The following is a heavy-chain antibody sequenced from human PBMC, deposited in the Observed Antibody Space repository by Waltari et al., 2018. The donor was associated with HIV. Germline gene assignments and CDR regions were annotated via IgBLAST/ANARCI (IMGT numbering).Heavy chain of an antibody. J-gene: IGHJ4*02. CDR1: GFTLSSYG. CDR3: ARKYSSSWGAPFDY. Sequence: QVQLVESGGGVVQPGRSLRLSCATSGFTLSSYGMHWVRQAPGKGVEWVTVILYDGSKKYYADSVKGRFTSSRDNSKNTLYLQMNSLRIEDTAVYYCARKYSSSWGAPFDYWGQGTLVTVSS. CDR2: ILYDGSKK. V-gene: IGHV3-33*01. D-gene: IGHD6-13*01.